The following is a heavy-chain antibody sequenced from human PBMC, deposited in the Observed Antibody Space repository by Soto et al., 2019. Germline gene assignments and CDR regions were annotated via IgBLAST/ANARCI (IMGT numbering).Heavy chain of an antibody. D-gene: IGHD1-20*01. J-gene: IGHJ4*02. V-gene: IGHV1-69*06. CDR2: IIPIFGTA. CDR1: GATFSSYA. CDR3: ARGRGITRTKYAYYFDY. Sequence: GASVKVSCKASGATFSSYAMSWVQQAPGQGLEWMGGIIPIFGTANYAQKFPGRVTITADKSTSTAYMELSSLRSEDTAVYYCARGRGITRTKYAYYFDYWGQGTLVTVSS.